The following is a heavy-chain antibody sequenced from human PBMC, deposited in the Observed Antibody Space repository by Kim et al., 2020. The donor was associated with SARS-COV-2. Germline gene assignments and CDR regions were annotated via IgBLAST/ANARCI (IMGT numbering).Heavy chain of an antibody. CDR3: ARRIPTVTTSGD. D-gene: IGHD4-17*01. J-gene: IGHJ4*02. V-gene: IGHV5-10-1*01. Sequence: NYSPAFQGHVTISADKSISTAYLQWSSLKASDTAMYYCARRIPTVTTSGDWGQGTLVTVSS.